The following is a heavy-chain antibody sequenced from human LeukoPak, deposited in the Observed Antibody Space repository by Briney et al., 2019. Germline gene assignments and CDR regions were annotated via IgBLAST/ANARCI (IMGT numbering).Heavy chain of an antibody. J-gene: IGHJ4*02. Sequence: GGSLRLSCAASGFTFSSYAMYWVRQAPGKGLEWVATMSFDVNNKYYADSVRGRFTISRDNSKNTLYLQMNSLRAEDTAVYSCARGYCTSSSCYNDYWGQGTLVTVSS. CDR2: MSFDVNNK. D-gene: IGHD2-2*02. V-gene: IGHV3-30*04. CDR3: ARGYCTSSSCYNDY. CDR1: GFTFSSYA.